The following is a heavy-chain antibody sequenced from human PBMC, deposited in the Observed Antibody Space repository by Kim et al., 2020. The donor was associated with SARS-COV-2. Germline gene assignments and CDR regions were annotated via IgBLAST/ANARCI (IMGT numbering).Heavy chain of an antibody. CDR1: GGSISSSSYY. V-gene: IGHV4-39*07. CDR3: ARVTGGDY. J-gene: IGHJ4*02. CDR2: IYYSGST. Sequence: SETLSLTCTVSGGSISSSSYYWGWIRQPPGKGLEWIGSIYYSGSTYYNPSLKSRVTISVDTSKNQFSLKLSSVTAADTAVYYCARVTGGDYWGQGTLVTVSS. D-gene: IGHD1-20*01.